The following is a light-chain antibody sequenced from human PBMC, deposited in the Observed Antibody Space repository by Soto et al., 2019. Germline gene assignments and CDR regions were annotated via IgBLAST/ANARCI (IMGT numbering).Light chain of an antibody. CDR3: HQSYDTSLM. J-gene: IGKJ1*01. CDR2: VAS. CDR1: QSIFSY. V-gene: IGKV1-39*01. Sequence: DIQMTQSPSSLSASVGDTVAIACRASQSIFSYVNWYHQKRVKAPKHLMFVASNLKDGVPSRFSGSGSGTEVTLTISNLQPEDVATYYCHQSYDTSLMFGQGTKVDIK.